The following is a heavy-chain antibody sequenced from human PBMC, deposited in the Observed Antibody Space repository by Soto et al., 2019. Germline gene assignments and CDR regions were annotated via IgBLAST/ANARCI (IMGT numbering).Heavy chain of an antibody. Sequence: QVQLVESGGGLVQPGGYLRLSCAASGLTFSDCYMSWIRQAPGKGLEWVSYISRSSSYTNYAESVKARFTSSRDNAKHSLFLKMNSWRAADMAVYYCARDPAAAFHWFDPWGQGTLVTVSS. V-gene: IGHV3-11*05. CDR2: ISRSSSYT. J-gene: IGHJ5*02. CDR1: GLTFSDCY. CDR3: ARDPAAAFHWFDP. D-gene: IGHD6-25*01.